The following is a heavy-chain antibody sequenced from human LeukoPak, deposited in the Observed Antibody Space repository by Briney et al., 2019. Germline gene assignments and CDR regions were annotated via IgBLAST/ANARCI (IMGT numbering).Heavy chain of an antibody. V-gene: IGHV3-53*01. CDR2: IYSGGST. Sequence: GGSLRLSCAASGFTVSDNYMGWVRQAPGKGLEWVSVIYSGGSTYYADSVKGRFTISRDNSKNTLYLQMNSLRAEDTAVYYCTRVEETATTAAIIRKYSYYYYYMDVWGKGNTVTVSS. CDR3: TRVEETATTAAIIRKYSYYYYYMDV. D-gene: IGHD4-11*01. J-gene: IGHJ6*03. CDR1: GFTVSDNY.